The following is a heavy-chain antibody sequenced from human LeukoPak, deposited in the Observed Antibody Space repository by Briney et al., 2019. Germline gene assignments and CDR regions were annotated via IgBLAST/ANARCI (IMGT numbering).Heavy chain of an antibody. V-gene: IGHV1-2*02. J-gene: IGHJ3*02. CDR1: GYTFTGYY. CDR3: AREYYYGSGGGWGAFDI. D-gene: IGHD3-10*01. Sequence: EASVKVSCKASGYTFTGYYMHWVRQAPGQGLEWMGWINPNSGGTIYAQKFQGRVTMTRDTSISTAYMELSRLRSDDTAVYYCAREYYYGSGGGWGAFDIWGQGTMVTVSS. CDR2: INPNSGGT.